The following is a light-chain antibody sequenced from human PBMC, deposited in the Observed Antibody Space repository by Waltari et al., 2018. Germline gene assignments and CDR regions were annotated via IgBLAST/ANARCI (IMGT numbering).Light chain of an antibody. J-gene: IGLJ2*01. CDR1: NNDLGSSNL. CDR2: EVN. V-gene: IGLV2-23*02. Sequence: QSALTQPASVSGSPGQSITISCTGTNNDLGSSNLVSWSQQHPGKAPKVIIFEVNKRPSGVSNRFSGSKSGNTASLTVSGLHPEDEADYYCCSYAGTPRVVFGGGTKLTVL. CDR3: CSYAGTPRVV.